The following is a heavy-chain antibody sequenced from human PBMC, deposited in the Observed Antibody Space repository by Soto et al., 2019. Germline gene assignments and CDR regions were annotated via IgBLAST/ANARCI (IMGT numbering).Heavy chain of an antibody. CDR1: GFTFSDYY. Sequence: GGSLSLSCAAPGFTFSDYYMSWIRQAPGKGLEWVSYISSSGSTIYYADSVKGRFTISRDNAKNSLYLQMNSLRAEDTAVYYCARSSLYDFWSGYQYYFDYWGQGTLVTVSS. J-gene: IGHJ4*02. CDR3: ARSSLYDFWSGYQYYFDY. V-gene: IGHV3-11*01. CDR2: ISSSGSTI. D-gene: IGHD3-3*01.